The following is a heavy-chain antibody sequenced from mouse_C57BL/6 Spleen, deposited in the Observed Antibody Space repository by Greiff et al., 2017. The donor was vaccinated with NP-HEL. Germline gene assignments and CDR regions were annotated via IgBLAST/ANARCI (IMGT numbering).Heavy chain of an antibody. CDR1: GYTFTSYW. J-gene: IGHJ3*01. Sequence: VQLQQSGAELAKPGASVKLSCKASGYTFTSYWMHWVKQRPGQGLEWIGYINPSSGYTKYNQKFKDKATLTADKSSSTAYMQLSSLTYEESAVYYCARGRVYDGYFDWFAYWVQGTLVTVSA. CDR3: ARGRVYDGYFDWFAY. CDR2: INPSSGYT. V-gene: IGHV1-7*01. D-gene: IGHD2-3*01.